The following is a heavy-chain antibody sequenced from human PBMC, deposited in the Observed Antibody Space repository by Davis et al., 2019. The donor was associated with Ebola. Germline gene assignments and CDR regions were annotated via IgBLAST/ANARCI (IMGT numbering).Heavy chain of an antibody. J-gene: IGHJ6*03. V-gene: IGHV1-18*01. CDR1: GYTFTSYG. CDR2: ISACET. Sequence: ASVKVSCKASGYTFTSYGISWVRQAPGQGLEWMGWISACETNYPQKFQGRVTMTTDTSASTAYMELRSLRSDDTAVFYCARATHPHYYYYMDVWGKGTTVTVSS. CDR3: ARATHPHYYYYMDV.